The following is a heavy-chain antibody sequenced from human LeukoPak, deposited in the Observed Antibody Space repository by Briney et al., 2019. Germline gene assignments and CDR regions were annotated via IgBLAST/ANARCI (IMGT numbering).Heavy chain of an antibody. CDR2: IIPIFGTA. V-gene: IGHV1-69*13. CDR3: ARDLLGYCSSTSCYGYYYGMDV. D-gene: IGHD2-2*01. CDR1: GGTFSSYA. J-gene: IGHJ6*02. Sequence: SVTVSCKASGGTFSSYAISWVRQAPGQGLEWMGGIIPIFGTANYAQKFQGRVTITADESTSTAYMELSSLRSEDTAVYYCARDLLGYCSSTSCYGYYYGMDVWGQGTTVTVSS.